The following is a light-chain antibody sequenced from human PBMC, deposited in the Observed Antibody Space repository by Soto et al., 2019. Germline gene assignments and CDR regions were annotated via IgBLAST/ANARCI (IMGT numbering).Light chain of an antibody. V-gene: IGLV1-40*01. CDR1: SSNIGAGYD. J-gene: IGLJ2*01. CDR2: GNS. Sequence: QSVLTQPPSVSGAPGQRVTISCTGSSSNIGAGYDVHWYQQLPGTAPKLLIYGNSNPTSGVPERFSGSKSGTSASLAITGLQAEDEADYYCQSYDSSLSGVVFGGGTQLTVL. CDR3: QSYDSSLSGVV.